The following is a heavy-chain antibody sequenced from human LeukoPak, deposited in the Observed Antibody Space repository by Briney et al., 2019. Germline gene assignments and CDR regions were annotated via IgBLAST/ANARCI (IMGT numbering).Heavy chain of an antibody. V-gene: IGHV3-7*01. D-gene: IGHD3-3*01. CDR3: AGVGFWSGYYRLDTWFDP. J-gene: IGHJ5*02. CDR2: IKQDGSEK. CDR1: GFTFSSYM. Sequence: GESLRLSCAASGFTFSSYMMTWVRQAPGKGLEWVANIKQDGSEKYYVDSVKGRFTISRDNAKNSLYLQMNSLRAEDTAVYYCAGVGFWSGYYRLDTWFDPWGQGTLVTVSS.